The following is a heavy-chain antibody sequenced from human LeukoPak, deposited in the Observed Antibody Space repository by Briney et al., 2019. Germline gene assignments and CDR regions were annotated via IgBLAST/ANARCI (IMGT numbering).Heavy chain of an antibody. V-gene: IGHV1-18*01. Sequence: GASVKVSCKASGYTFTSYGISWVRQAPGQGLEWMGWISAYNGNTNYAQKLQGRVTMTTDTSTSTAHMELRSLRSDDTAVYYCARGPTYYYDSSGYYLPSYWGQGTLVTVSS. CDR3: ARGPTYYYDSSGYYLPSY. CDR2: ISAYNGNT. J-gene: IGHJ4*02. D-gene: IGHD3-22*01. CDR1: GYTFTSYG.